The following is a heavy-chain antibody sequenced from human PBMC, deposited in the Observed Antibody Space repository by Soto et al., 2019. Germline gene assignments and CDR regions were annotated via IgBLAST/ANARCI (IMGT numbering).Heavy chain of an antibody. CDR1: GYNFGSYA. D-gene: IGHD1-7*01. CDR3: AKDPRLELRGVDS. Sequence: GGSLRLSCVASGYNFGSYAMMWVRQAPEKGLEWISTIGGGGIGSYYADSVKGRFTISRDNSKNTLYLQMNSLRAEDTGVYYCAKDPRLELRGVDSWGQGTQVTVSS. CDR2: IGGGGIGS. V-gene: IGHV3-23*01. J-gene: IGHJ4*02.